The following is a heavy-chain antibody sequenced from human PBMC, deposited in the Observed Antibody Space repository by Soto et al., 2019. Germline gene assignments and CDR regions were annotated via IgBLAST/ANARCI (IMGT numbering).Heavy chain of an antibody. Sequence: GGSLRLSCAASGFTFSSYGVHWVRQAPGKGLEWVAVISYDGSNKYYADSVKGRFTISRDNSKNTLYLQMNSLRAEDTAVYYCAKDAGTVTNYYGMDVWGQGTTVTVSS. CDR1: GFTFSSYG. J-gene: IGHJ6*02. CDR3: AKDAGTVTNYYGMDV. V-gene: IGHV3-30*18. D-gene: IGHD4-4*01. CDR2: ISYDGSNK.